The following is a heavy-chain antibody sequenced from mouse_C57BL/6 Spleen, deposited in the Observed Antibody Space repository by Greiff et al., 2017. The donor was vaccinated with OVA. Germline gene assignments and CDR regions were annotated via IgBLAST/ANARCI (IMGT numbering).Heavy chain of an antibody. J-gene: IGHJ1*03. D-gene: IGHD3-2*02. CDR3: ARRVDSSDWYFDV. V-gene: IGHV1-50*01. CDR2: IDPSDSYT. CDR1: GYTFTSYW. Sequence: QVQLQQPGAELVKPGASVKLSCKASGYTFTSYWMQWVKQRPGQGLEWIGEIDPSDSYTNYNQQFKGKATLTVDTSSSTAYMQLSSLTSEDSAVYYCARRVDSSDWYFDVWGTGTTVTVSS.